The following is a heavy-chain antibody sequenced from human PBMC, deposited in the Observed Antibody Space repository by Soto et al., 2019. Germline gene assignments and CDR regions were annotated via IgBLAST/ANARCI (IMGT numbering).Heavy chain of an antibody. J-gene: IGHJ6*04. D-gene: IGHD6-13*01. CDR2: IYPGDSDT. CDR1: GYSFTSYW. Sequence: GESLKISCKGSGYSFTSYWIGWVRQMPGKGLEWMGIIYPGDSDTRYSPSFQGQVTISADKSISTASLQWSSLKASDNAMDYCATSCAGYSSSWPEGMDVWGKGTTVTVSS. V-gene: IGHV5-51*01. CDR3: ATSCAGYSSSWPEGMDV.